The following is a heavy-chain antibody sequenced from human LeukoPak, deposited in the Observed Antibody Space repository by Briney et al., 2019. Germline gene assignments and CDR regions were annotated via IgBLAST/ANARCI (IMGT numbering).Heavy chain of an antibody. Sequence: ASVKVSCKASRYTFTTYDINWVRQAAGQGLEWMGWMNPNSGNTGYAQKFQGRVTMTRNTSISTAYMELSSLRSEDTAVYYCARVWCSSTNCFNGWFDPWGQGTLVTVSS. V-gene: IGHV1-8*02. CDR2: MNPNSGNT. CDR1: RYTFTTYD. CDR3: ARVWCSSTNCFNGWFDP. J-gene: IGHJ5*02. D-gene: IGHD2-2*01.